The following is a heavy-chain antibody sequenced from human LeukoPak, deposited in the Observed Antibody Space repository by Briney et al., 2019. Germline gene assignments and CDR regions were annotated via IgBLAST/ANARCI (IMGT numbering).Heavy chain of an antibody. CDR3: ARGGYYDSSGYFASGYYGMDV. J-gene: IGHJ6*02. CDR1: GGSFSGYY. D-gene: IGHD3-22*01. CDR2: INHSGST. V-gene: IGHV4-34*01. Sequence: SGTLSLTCAVYGGSFSGYYWSWIRQPPGKGLEWIGEINHSGSTNYNPSLKSRVTISVDTSKNQFSLKLSSVTAADTAVYYCARGGYYDSSGYFASGYYGMDVWGQGTTVTVSS.